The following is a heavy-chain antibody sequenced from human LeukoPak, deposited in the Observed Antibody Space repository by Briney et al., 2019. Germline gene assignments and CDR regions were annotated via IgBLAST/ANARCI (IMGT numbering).Heavy chain of an antibody. CDR1: GFTFSSYA. D-gene: IGHD3-22*01. V-gene: IGHV3-23*01. CDR3: AKDYYDSSGYYKGGY. CDR2: ISGSGGST. Sequence: GGSLRLSCAASGFTFSSYAMSWVRQAPGKGLESVSAISGSGGSTYYADSVKGRFTISRDNSKNTLYLQMNSLRAEDTAVYYCAKDYYDSSGYYKGGYWGQGTLVTVSS. J-gene: IGHJ4*02.